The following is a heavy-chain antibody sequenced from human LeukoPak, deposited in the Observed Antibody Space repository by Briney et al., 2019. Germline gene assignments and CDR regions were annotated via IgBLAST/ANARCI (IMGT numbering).Heavy chain of an antibody. CDR1: GGTFSSYA. Sequence: SVKVSFKASGGTFSSYAISWVRQAPGQGLEWMGGIIPIFGTANYAQKFQGRVTITADESTSTAYMELSSLRSEDTAVYYCARTKYYYGSGPSDYWGQGTLVTVSS. D-gene: IGHD3-10*01. J-gene: IGHJ4*02. V-gene: IGHV1-69*13. CDR3: ARTKYYYGSGPSDY. CDR2: IIPIFGTA.